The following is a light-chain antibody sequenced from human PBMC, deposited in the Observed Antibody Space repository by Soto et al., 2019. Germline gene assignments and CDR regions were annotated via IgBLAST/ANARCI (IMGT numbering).Light chain of an antibody. J-gene: IGKJ4*01. Sequence: IQMTQSPSSVSSSLGETVTITCRASQGIGSWLAWYHQITGKAPKLLIYSESSLQSGTPSRLTGRGSGAALNLTITKLQPEDVGVYHCQKASSFPLTCGGGAKVDIK. V-gene: IGKV1-12*01. CDR3: QKASSFPLT. CDR1: QGIGSW. CDR2: SES.